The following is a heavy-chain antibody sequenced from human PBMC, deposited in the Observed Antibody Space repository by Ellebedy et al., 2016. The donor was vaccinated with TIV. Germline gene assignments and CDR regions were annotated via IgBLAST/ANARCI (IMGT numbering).Heavy chain of an antibody. CDR1: GGSISSYY. J-gene: IGHJ4*02. D-gene: IGHD3-22*01. CDR2: IYYSGST. CDR3: AGVYYYDSSGYPAY. Sequence: SETLSLXXTVSGGSISSYYWSWIRQPPGKGLEWIGYIYYSGSTNYNPSLKSRVTISVDTSKNQFSLKLSSVTAADTAVYYCAGVYYYDSSGYPAYWGQGTLVTVSS. V-gene: IGHV4-59*01.